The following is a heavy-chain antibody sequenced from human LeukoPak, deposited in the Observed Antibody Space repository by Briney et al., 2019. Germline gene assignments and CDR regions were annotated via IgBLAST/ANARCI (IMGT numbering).Heavy chain of an antibody. CDR2: IRYDGSNK. J-gene: IGHJ4*02. CDR3: AKLTAMGQPDFDY. V-gene: IGHV3-30*02. Sequence: GGSLRLSCAAPGFTFSSYGMHWVRQAPGKGLEWVAFIRYDGSNKYYADSVKGRFTISRDNSKNTLYLQMNSLRAEDTAVYYCAKLTAMGQPDFDYWGQGTLVTVSS. CDR1: GFTFSSYG. D-gene: IGHD5-18*01.